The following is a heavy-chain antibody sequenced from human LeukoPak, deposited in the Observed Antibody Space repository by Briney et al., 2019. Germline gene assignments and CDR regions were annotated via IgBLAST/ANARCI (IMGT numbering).Heavy chain of an antibody. CDR3: ARDRKGTVTSTDAFDI. V-gene: IGHV4-30-2*01. J-gene: IGHJ3*02. Sequence: SETLSLTCAVSGGSISSGGYSWSWIRQPPGKGLEWIAYIYHSGSTYYNPSLKSRVTISVDRSKNQFSLKLSSVTAADTAVYYCARDRKGTVTSTDAFDIWGQGTMVTVSS. CDR2: IYHSGST. D-gene: IGHD4-17*01. CDR1: GGSISSGGYS.